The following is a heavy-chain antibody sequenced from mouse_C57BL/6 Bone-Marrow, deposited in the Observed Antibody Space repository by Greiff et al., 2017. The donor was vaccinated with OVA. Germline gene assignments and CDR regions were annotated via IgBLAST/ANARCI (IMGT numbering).Heavy chain of an antibody. Sequence: QVQLQQPGAELVRPGTSVKLSCKASGYTFTSYWMHWVKQRPGQGLEWIGVIDPSDSYTNYNQTFKGKATLTVDTSSSTADMQLSSLTSEDSAVYYCARASYYGSRSLAYWGQGTLVTVSA. J-gene: IGHJ3*01. CDR1: GYTFTSYW. CDR2: IDPSDSYT. D-gene: IGHD1-1*01. V-gene: IGHV1-59*01. CDR3: ARASYYGSRSLAY.